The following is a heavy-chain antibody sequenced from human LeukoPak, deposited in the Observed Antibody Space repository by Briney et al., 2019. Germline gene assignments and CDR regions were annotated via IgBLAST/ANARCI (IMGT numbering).Heavy chain of an antibody. CDR2: LYAGGES. J-gene: IGHJ4*02. Sequence: PGGSLRLSCAASGFTFSNYAMSWVRQAPGKGLEWVSVLYAGGESYYADSVLGRFTISRNNSNNTVFLEMNSLTADDTAVYFCARDSAGNQYSSGNFDLWGQGTLVTVSS. CDR3: ARDSAGNQYSSGNFDL. V-gene: IGHV3-23*03. D-gene: IGHD3-10*01. CDR1: GFTFSNYA.